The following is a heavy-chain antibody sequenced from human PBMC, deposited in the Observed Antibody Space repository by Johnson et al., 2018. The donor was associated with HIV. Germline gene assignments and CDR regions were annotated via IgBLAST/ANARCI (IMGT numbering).Heavy chain of an antibody. CDR2: INNDGSST. CDR1: GFTFSNYW. J-gene: IGHJ3*02. D-gene: IGHD5-18*01. Sequence: EVQLVESGGGVVQPGRSLRLSCAASGFTFSNYWMHWVRQVPGKGLVWVSRINNDGSSTSYADSVKGRFTISRDNAKNTLYLQMNSLRAEDTAAFYCVRERQSGTMQLWLRVNDAFDIWGQGTMVTVSS. V-gene: IGHV3-74*01. CDR3: VRERQSGTMQLWLRVNDAFDI.